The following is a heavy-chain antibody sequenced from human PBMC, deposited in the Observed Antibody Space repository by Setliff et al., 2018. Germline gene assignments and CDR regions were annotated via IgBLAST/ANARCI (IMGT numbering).Heavy chain of an antibody. CDR1: GYTLTELS. CDR2: FDPEDGET. Sequence: ASVKVSCKVSGYTLTELSMHWVRQAPGKGLEWMGGFDPEDGETIYAQKFQGRVTMTEDTSTDTAYMELSSLRSEDTAVYYCATGGTYGSGSSYDYWGQGTLVAVSS. V-gene: IGHV1-24*01. D-gene: IGHD3-10*01. J-gene: IGHJ4*02. CDR3: ATGGTYGSGSSYDY.